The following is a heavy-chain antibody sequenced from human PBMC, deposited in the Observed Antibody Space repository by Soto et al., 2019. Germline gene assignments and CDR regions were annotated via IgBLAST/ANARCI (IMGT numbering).Heavy chain of an antibody. J-gene: IGHJ4*02. CDR1: GYTFPSDF. V-gene: IGHV1-46*03. Sequence: ASVKVSCKASGYTFPSDFMHRVRQAPGQGLEWIGIINPSGGRTSYAQKFQGRVTMTRDTSTSTVYMELSSLRSEDTAVYYCARDRPTGDSSGYPLDYWGQGTLVTVSS. CDR2: INPSGGRT. D-gene: IGHD3-22*01. CDR3: ARDRPTGDSSGYPLDY.